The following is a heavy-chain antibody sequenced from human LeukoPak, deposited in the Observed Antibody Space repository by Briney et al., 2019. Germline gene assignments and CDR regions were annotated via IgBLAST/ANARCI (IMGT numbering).Heavy chain of an antibody. CDR1: GFTFSSYA. V-gene: IGHV3-30-3*01. CDR2: ISYDGSNK. Sequence: GGSLRLSCAASGFTFSSYAMHWVRQAPGKGLEWVAVISYDGSNKYYADSVKGRFTISRDNAKNSLYLQMNSLRAEDTAVYYCARGASRFLEWLKEYNWFDPWGQGTLVTVSS. CDR3: ARGASRFLEWLKEYNWFDP. J-gene: IGHJ5*02. D-gene: IGHD3-3*01.